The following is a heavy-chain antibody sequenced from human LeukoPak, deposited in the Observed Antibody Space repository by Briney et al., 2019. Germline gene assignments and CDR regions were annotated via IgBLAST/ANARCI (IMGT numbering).Heavy chain of an antibody. CDR3: AREAYYYDSSGYYTY. D-gene: IGHD3-22*01. V-gene: IGHV3-23*01. Sequence: SCKASGFTFSSYAMSWVRQAPGKGLEWVSAISGSGGSTYYADSVKGRFTISRDNSKNTLYLQMNSLRAEDTAVYYCAREAYYYDSSGYYTYWGQGTLVTVSS. CDR2: ISGSGGST. J-gene: IGHJ4*02. CDR1: GFTFSSYA.